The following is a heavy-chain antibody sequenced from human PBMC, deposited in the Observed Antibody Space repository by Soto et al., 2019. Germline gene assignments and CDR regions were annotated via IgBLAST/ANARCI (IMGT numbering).Heavy chain of an antibody. D-gene: IGHD3-10*01. CDR3: TREYNYGHNWFDP. J-gene: IGHJ5*02. V-gene: IGHV4-30-2*02. Sequence: SETLSLTCAVSGGSISSGGYSWSWIRQPPGKGLEWIGYMYHSGSTYYNPSLKSRVTISIDRSKNQFSLELRSVTPADTTVYYCTREYNYGHNWFDPWGQGTLVTVSS. CDR1: GGSISSGGYS. CDR2: MYHSGST.